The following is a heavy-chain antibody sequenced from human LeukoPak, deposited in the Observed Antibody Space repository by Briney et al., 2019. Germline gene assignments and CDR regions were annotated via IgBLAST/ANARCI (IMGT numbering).Heavy chain of an antibody. V-gene: IGHV3-30-3*01. Sequence: PGRSLRLSCAASGFTFSSYAMHWVRQAPGKGLEWVAVISYDGSNKYYADSVKGRFTISRDNSKNALYLQMNSLRAEDTAVYYCARGMGYILTGYYTRREYYFDYWGQGTLVTASS. CDR2: ISYDGSNK. J-gene: IGHJ4*02. D-gene: IGHD3-9*01. CDR1: GFTFSSYA. CDR3: ARGMGYILTGYYTRREYYFDY.